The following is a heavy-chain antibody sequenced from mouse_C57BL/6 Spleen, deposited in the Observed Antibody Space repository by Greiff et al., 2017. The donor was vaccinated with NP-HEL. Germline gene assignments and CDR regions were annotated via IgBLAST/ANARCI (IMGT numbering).Heavy chain of an antibody. D-gene: IGHD1-1*01. CDR3: ARGTTVVARRYGAMDY. CDR1: GYSFTDYN. J-gene: IGHJ4*01. Sequence: VQLQQSGPELVKPGASVKISCKASGYSFTDYNMNWVKQSNGKSLEWIGVINPNYGTTSYNQKFKGKATLTVDQSSSTAYMQLNSLTSEDAAVYYCARGTTVVARRYGAMDYWGQGTSVTVSS. CDR2: INPNYGTT. V-gene: IGHV1-39*01.